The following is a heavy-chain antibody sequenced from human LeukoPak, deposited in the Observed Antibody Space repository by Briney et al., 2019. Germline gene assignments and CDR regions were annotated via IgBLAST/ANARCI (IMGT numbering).Heavy chain of an antibody. D-gene: IGHD3-9*01. CDR3: ARARGLRYFDH. CDR1: GGSISSSSYY. Sequence: SETLSLTCTVSGGSISSSSYYWGWIRQPPGKGLEWIGSIYYSGSTYYNPSLKSRVTISVDTSKNQFSLKLSSVTAADTAVYYCARARGLRYFDHWGQGTLVTVSS. J-gene: IGHJ4*02. V-gene: IGHV4-39*07. CDR2: IYYSGST.